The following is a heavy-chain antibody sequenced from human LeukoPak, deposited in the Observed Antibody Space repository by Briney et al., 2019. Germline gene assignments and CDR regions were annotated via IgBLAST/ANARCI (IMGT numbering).Heavy chain of an antibody. J-gene: IGHJ6*03. Sequence: SETLSLTCAVYGGSFSGYYWSWIRQPPGKGLEWIGEINNSGSTNYNPSLKSRGTISVDTSKNQFSLKLNSVTAADTAVYYCARGRGGYSYGYSYYYYMDVWGNGSTVTVSS. CDR3: ARGRGGYSYGYSYYYYMDV. D-gene: IGHD5-18*01. CDR2: INNSGST. CDR1: GGSFSGYY. V-gene: IGHV4-34*01.